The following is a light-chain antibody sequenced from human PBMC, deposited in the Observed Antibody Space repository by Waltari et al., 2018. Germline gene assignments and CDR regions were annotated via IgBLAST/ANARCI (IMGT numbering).Light chain of an antibody. CDR3: QHYVRLPVT. CDR2: AAS. J-gene: IGKJ1*01. Sequence: EIVLTQSPGTLSLSPGETATLSCRASQSVGRTLAWYQQKPGQAPRLLIYAASTRATGTPDRFSGSGSGTDFRLTISRLEPEDFAVYYCQHYVRLPVTFGQGTTVELK. CDR1: QSVGRT. V-gene: IGKV3-20*01.